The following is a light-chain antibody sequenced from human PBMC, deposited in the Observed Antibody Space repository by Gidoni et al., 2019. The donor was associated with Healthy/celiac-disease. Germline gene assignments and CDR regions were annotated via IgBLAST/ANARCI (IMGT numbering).Light chain of an antibody. CDR1: SSDVGGYNY. Sequence: QSALTQPASVSGSPGQSITISCTGTSSDVGGYNYVSWYQQHPGKAPKLMIYEVSNRPSGASNRFSGSKSGNTASLTISGLQAEDEADYYCSSYTSSSTPYVVFGGGTKLTV. J-gene: IGLJ2*01. CDR3: SSYTSSSTPYVV. CDR2: EVS. V-gene: IGLV2-14*01.